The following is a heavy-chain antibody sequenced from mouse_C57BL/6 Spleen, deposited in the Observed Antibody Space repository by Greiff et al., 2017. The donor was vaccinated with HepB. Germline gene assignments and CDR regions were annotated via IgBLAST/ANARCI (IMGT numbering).Heavy chain of an antibody. V-gene: IGHV2-2*01. CDR1: GFSLISYA. CDR3: ARGYDGLDY. CDR2: IWNTGKT. J-gene: IGHJ2*01. D-gene: IGHD2-3*01. Sequence: QVQLQQSGPGLVQPSQSLSITCTVSGFSLISYAVHWVRQSPGKGLEWLGVIWNTGKTDYNAAFISRLSISKDNSKSQVFFKMNSLQADDTAIYYCARGYDGLDYWGQGTTLTVSS.